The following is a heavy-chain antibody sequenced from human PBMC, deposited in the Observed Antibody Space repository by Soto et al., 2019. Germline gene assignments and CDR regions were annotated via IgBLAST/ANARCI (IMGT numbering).Heavy chain of an antibody. V-gene: IGHV3-73*01. J-gene: IGHJ5*02. CDR2: IRSKANSYAT. CDR3: TRQEYCSSTSCYWNWFDP. D-gene: IGHD2-2*01. Sequence: HPGGSLRLSCAASGFTFSGSAMHWVRQASGKGLEWVGRIRSKANSYATAYAASVKGRFTISRDDSKNTAYLQMNSLKTEDTAVYYCTRQEYCSSTSCYWNWFDPWGQGTMVTVSS. CDR1: GFTFSGSA.